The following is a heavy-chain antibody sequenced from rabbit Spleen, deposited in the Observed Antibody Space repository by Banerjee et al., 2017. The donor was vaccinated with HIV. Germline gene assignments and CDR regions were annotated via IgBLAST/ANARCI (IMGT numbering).Heavy chain of an antibody. V-gene: IGHV1S45*01. Sequence: QEQLVESGGGLVKPEGSLKLSCTASGFSFSNKAVMCWVRQAPGKGLEWIACINAGSSGSTYYASWANSRFTISRENTQNTVSLQMNSLTVADTATYFCVRDTWAFNLWGPGTLVTVS. CDR1: GFSFSNKAV. CDR3: VRDTWAFNL. J-gene: IGHJ4*01. CDR2: INAGSSGST. D-gene: IGHD3-1*01.